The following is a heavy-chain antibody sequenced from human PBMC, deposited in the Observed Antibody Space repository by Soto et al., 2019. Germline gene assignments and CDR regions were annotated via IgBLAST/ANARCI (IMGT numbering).Heavy chain of an antibody. V-gene: IGHV1-69*01. CDR3: ASSSGSYRTYYYYYGMDV. CDR1: GGTFSSYA. Sequence: QVQLVQSGAEVKKPGSSVKVSCKASGGTFSSYAISWVRQAPGQGLEWMGGIIPIFGTANYAQKFQGRVTITADESTSTAYMELSSLRSEDTAVYYCASSSGSYRTYYYYYGMDVWGQGTTVTVSS. CDR2: IIPIFGTA. D-gene: IGHD1-26*01. J-gene: IGHJ6*02.